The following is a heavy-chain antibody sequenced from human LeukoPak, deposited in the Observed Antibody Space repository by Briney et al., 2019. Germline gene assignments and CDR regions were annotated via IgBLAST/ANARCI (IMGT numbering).Heavy chain of an antibody. CDR3: ANNVLRYFDWLTS. D-gene: IGHD3-9*01. J-gene: IGHJ5*02. CDR2: IRYDGSNK. V-gene: IGHV3-30*02. Sequence: GGSLRLSCAASGFTFSSYGMHWVRQAPGKGLEWVAFIRYDGSNKYYADSVKGRFTISRDNSKNTLYLQMNSLRAEDTAVYYCANNVLRYFDWLTSWGQGTLVTVSS. CDR1: GFTFSSYG.